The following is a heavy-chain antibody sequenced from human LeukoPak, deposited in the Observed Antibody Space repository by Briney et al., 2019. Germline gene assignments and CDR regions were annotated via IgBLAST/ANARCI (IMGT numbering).Heavy chain of an antibody. CDR3: ARGGSGSYFSWLDP. V-gene: IGHV1-2*02. D-gene: IGHD3-10*01. Sequence: ASVKVSCKASGYTFTGYYIHWVRQAPGQGLECMGWINPNSGGTNYAKKFQGRVTMIRDTSIRTDYMELSRLRSDDTAVYYCARGGSGSYFSWLDPWGQGTLVTVSS. CDR1: GYTFTGYY. CDR2: INPNSGGT. J-gene: IGHJ5*02.